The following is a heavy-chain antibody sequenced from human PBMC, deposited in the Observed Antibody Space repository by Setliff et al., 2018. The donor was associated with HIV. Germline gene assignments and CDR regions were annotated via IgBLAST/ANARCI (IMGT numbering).Heavy chain of an antibody. D-gene: IGHD2-15*01. J-gene: IGHJ4*02. V-gene: IGHV4-4*09. CDR1: GGSINLYY. CDR3: ARERCSGGSCPQVDY. CDR2: IQTSGST. Sequence: SETLSLTCTVSGGSINLYYWSWIRQPPGKGLEWIGYIQTSGSTKYNPSVTSRVTISVDASKNQFFLQLISVTAADTAVYHCARERCSGGSCPQVDYWGQGTLVTVSS.